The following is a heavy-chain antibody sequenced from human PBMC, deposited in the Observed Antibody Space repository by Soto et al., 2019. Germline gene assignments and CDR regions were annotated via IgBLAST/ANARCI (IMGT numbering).Heavy chain of an antibody. D-gene: IGHD3-10*01. CDR2: IWYDGSNK. Sequence: QVQLVESGGGVVQPGRSLRLSCAASGFTFSSYGMHWVRQAPGKGLEWVAVIWYDGSNKYYADSVKGRFTISRDNSKNTLYLQMNSLRAEDTAVYYCARGFGELLSLDYWGQGTLVTVSS. V-gene: IGHV3-33*01. CDR3: ARGFGELLSLDY. CDR1: GFTFSSYG. J-gene: IGHJ4*02.